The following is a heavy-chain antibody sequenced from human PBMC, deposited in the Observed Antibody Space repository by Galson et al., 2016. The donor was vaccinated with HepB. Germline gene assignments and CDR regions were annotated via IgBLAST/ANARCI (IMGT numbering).Heavy chain of an antibody. Sequence: SVKVSCKASGYDFTSYAMHWVRQAPGQRLEWMGWINPGNGNTKYSQKFQGRVTITTDTPASTAYIELSGLTSEDTAVYYCARDLRFLDWGRGTPVTVSS. J-gene: IGHJ4*02. CDR3: ARDLRFLD. CDR1: GYDFTSYA. CDR2: INPGNGNT. D-gene: IGHD3-3*01. V-gene: IGHV1-3*01.